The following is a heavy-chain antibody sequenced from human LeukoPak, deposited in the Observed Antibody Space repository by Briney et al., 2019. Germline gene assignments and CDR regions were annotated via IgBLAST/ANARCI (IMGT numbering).Heavy chain of an antibody. Sequence: PGGSLRLSCAASGFTFSSYSMNWVRQAPGKGLEWVSSISSSSSYIYYADSVKGRFTISRDNAKNSLYLQMNSLRAEDTAVYYCARDQTVRGVPPCYFDYWGQGTLVTASS. J-gene: IGHJ4*02. CDR2: ISSSSSYI. V-gene: IGHV3-21*01. CDR1: GFTFSSYS. D-gene: IGHD3-10*01. CDR3: ARDQTVRGVPPCYFDY.